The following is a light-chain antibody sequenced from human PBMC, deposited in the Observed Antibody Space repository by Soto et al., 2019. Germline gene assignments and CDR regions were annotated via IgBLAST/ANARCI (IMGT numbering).Light chain of an antibody. Sequence: QSALTQPASVSGSPGQSITISCTGTSSDVGGYNYVSWYQQYPGKAPKIKIYKVNNRPSGVSNRFSGSKSGNTASLTISGLQPEDEADYYCSSYTTRDTWVFGGGTKLTVL. CDR2: KVN. J-gene: IGLJ3*02. CDR3: SSYTTRDTWV. V-gene: IGLV2-14*01. CDR1: SSDVGGYNY.